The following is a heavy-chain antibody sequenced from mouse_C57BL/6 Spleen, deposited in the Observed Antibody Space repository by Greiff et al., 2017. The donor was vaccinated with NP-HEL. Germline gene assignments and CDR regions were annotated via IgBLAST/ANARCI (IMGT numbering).Heavy chain of an antibody. D-gene: IGHD2-1*01. V-gene: IGHV2-2*01. CDR2: IWSGGST. Sequence: VQGVESGPGLVQPSQSLSITCTVSGFSLTSYGVHWVRQSPGKGLEWLGVIWSGGSTDYNAAFISRLSISKDNSKSQVFFKMNSLQADDTAIYYCARKGIYYGNPYAMDYWGQGTSVTVSS. CDR3: ARKGIYYGNPYAMDY. J-gene: IGHJ4*01. CDR1: GFSLTSYG.